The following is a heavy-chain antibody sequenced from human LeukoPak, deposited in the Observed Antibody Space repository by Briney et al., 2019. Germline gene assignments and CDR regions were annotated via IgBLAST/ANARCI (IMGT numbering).Heavy chain of an antibody. D-gene: IGHD3-10*01. CDR1: GFTFSSYA. Sequence: GGSLRLSCAGSGFTFSSYAMSWVRQAPGKGLEWVSAISSSGGSTYYADSVKGRFTISRDNSKNTLYLQMNSLRAEDTAVYYCAKDWRGSFYYYYGMDVWGQGTTVTVSS. CDR2: ISSSGGST. CDR3: AKDWRGSFYYYYGMDV. J-gene: IGHJ6*02. V-gene: IGHV3-23*01.